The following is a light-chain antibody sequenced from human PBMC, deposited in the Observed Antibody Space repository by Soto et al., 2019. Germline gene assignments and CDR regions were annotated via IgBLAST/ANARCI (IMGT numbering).Light chain of an antibody. CDR3: ATWDDSLNGFYV. J-gene: IGLJ1*01. V-gene: IGLV1-44*01. Sequence: QSVLTQPPSASGTPGQRVTISCSGSSSNLGSHTVNWYQQLPGTAPKLLIFANHQRPSGVPDRFSGSKSGTSASLAISGLQSEDEADYYGATWDDSLNGFYVFAAGTKLTVL. CDR1: SSNLGSHT. CDR2: ANH.